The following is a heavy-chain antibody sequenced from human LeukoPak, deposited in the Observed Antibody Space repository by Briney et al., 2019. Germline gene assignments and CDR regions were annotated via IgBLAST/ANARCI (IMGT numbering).Heavy chain of an antibody. D-gene: IGHD5-12*01. CDR2: IYYSGST. V-gene: IGHV4-39*01. CDR3: ARKASPYSLVATLYYFDY. Sequence: ETLSLTCTVSGGSISSSSYYWGWIRQPPGKGLEWIGSIYYSGSTCYNPSLKSRVTISVDTSKNQFSLKLSSVTAADTAVYYCARKASPYSLVATLYYFDYWGQGTLVTVSS. CDR1: GGSISSSSYY. J-gene: IGHJ4*02.